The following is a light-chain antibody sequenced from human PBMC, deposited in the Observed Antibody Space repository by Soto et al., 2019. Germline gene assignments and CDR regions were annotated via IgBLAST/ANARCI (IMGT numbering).Light chain of an antibody. CDR3: ALYVGSGIHWV. J-gene: IGLJ3*02. Sequence: QTVVTQEPSFSVSPGGTVTLTCGLTSGSVSTRHYPSWYQQIPGQAPRTLIYTTNTRSSGVPDRFSGSILGNKAALTITGAQAADESDYYCALYVGSGIHWVFGGGTKLTVL. V-gene: IGLV8-61*01. CDR1: SGSVSTRHY. CDR2: TTN.